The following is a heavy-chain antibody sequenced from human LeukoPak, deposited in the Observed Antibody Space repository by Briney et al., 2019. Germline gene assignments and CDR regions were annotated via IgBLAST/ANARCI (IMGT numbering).Heavy chain of an antibody. Sequence: GGSLRLSCAASGFTFRSYGMHWVRQAPGKGLEWVAFIRYDGSNKYYADSVKGRVTISRDNSKNTLYLQMNSLRGEDTAVYYCAKDHRRGYSYGLEKSYFDSWGQGTLVTVSS. V-gene: IGHV3-30*02. D-gene: IGHD5-18*01. CDR1: GFTFRSYG. J-gene: IGHJ4*02. CDR3: AKDHRRGYSYGLEKSYFDS. CDR2: IRYDGSNK.